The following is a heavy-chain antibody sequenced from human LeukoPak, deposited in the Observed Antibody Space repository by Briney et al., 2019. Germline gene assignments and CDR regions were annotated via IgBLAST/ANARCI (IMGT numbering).Heavy chain of an antibody. V-gene: IGHV4-30-4*08. CDR1: GVSMSSGAFY. CDR3: ARAFPFDDYGDPDAFDI. J-gene: IGHJ3*02. D-gene: IGHD4-17*01. CDR2: IYYSGST. Sequence: SQTLSLTCTVSGVSMSSGAFYWSWIRQHPGKGLEWIGNIYYSGSTYYNPSLKSRVTISVDRSKNQFSLKLTFVTAADTAVYYCARAFPFDDYGDPDAFDIWGQGTMVTVSS.